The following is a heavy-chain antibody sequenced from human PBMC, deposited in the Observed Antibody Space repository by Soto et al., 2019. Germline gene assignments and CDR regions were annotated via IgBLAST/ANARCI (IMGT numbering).Heavy chain of an antibody. CDR3: ARHPDYGSLGDYYYYGMDV. D-gene: IGHD3-10*01. J-gene: IGHJ6*02. Sequence: SETLSLTCTVSGGSISSSSYYWGWIRQPPGKGLEWIGSIYYSGSTYYNPSLKSRVTISVDTSKNQFSLKLSSVTAADTAVYYCARHPDYGSLGDYYYYGMDVWGQGTTVTVSS. V-gene: IGHV4-39*01. CDR2: IYYSGST. CDR1: GGSISSSSYY.